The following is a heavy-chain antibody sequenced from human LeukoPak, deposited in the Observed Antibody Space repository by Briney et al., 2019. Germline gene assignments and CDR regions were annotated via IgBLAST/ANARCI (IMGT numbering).Heavy chain of an antibody. Sequence: SETLSLTCTVSGGSISSSSYYWGWIRQPPGKGLEWIGSIYYSGSTYYNPSLKSRVTISVDTSKNQFSLKLSSVTAADTAVYYCARVSLGVNIGDYWGQGTLVTVSS. CDR2: IYYSGST. D-gene: IGHD3-16*01. J-gene: IGHJ4*02. V-gene: IGHV4-39*07. CDR1: GGSISSSSYY. CDR3: ARVSLGVNIGDY.